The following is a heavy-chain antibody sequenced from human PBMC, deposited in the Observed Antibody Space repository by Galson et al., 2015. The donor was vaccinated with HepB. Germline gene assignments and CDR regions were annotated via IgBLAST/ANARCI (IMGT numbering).Heavy chain of an antibody. D-gene: IGHD2-15*01. V-gene: IGHV4-34*01. CDR1: GGSFSGYY. CDR2: INHSGST. CDR3: AREGYCSGGSCYGSWFDP. Sequence: SETLSLTCAVYGGSFSGYYWSWIRQPPGKGLEWIGEINHSGSTNYNPSLKSRVTISVDTSKNQFSLKLSSVTAADTAVYYCAREGYCSGGSCYGSWFDPWGQGTLVTVSS. J-gene: IGHJ5*02.